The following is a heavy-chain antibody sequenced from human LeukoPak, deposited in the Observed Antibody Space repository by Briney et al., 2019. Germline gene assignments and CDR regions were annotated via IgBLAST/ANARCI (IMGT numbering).Heavy chain of an antibody. CDR3: ARVAYSSSWYRGTGWDAFDI. V-gene: IGHV4-31*03. Sequence: SETLSLTCTVSGGSISSGGYYWSWIRQPPGKGLAWIGYIYYSWSTYYNPSLKSRVTISVDTSKNQFSLKLSSVTAADTAVYYCARVAYSSSWYRGTGWDAFDIWGQGTMVTVSS. J-gene: IGHJ3*02. CDR1: GGSISSGGYY. D-gene: IGHD6-13*01. CDR2: IYYSWST.